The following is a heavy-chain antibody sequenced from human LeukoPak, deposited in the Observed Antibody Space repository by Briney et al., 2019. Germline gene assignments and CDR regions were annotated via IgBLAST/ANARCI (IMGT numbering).Heavy chain of an antibody. CDR1: GFIFSSYW. Sequence: GGSLRLSCAASGFIFSSYWMGWVRQAPGKGLEWVANIKRDGSERYYEESVKGRFTISRDNAQNSLYLQMNSLRDEDTAVYYCARDKEAAVDFWSGYYPLWGQGTLVTVSS. J-gene: IGHJ4*02. D-gene: IGHD3-3*01. CDR2: IKRDGSER. CDR3: ARDKEAAVDFWSGYYPL. V-gene: IGHV3-7*01.